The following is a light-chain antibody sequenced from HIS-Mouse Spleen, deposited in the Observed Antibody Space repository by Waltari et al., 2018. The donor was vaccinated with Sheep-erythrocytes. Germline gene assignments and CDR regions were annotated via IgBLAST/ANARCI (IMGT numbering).Light chain of an antibody. Sequence: QSVLTQPPSASGTPGQMVTISCSGSSSNIGSNTVNWYQQLPGTAPKLLIYSNNPRPSGVPARFAGSKSGTSASLAISGLQSEDEADYYCAAWDDSLNGPVFGGGTKLTVL. CDR3: AAWDDSLNGPV. J-gene: IGLJ3*02. V-gene: IGLV1-44*01. CDR1: SSNIGSNT. CDR2: SNN.